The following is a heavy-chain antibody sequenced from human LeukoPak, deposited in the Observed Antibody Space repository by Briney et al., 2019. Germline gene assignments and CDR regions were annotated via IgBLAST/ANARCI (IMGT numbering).Heavy chain of an antibody. CDR1: GFTFSSYW. Sequence: GGSLRLSCAASGFTFSSYWMSWVRQAPGKGREWVANIKQDGSEKFYVESVKGRFTITRDNAKNSLYLQMNSLRAEDTAVYYCARAHDYGDPEFDPWGQGTLVTVSS. CDR3: ARAHDYGDPEFDP. D-gene: IGHD4-17*01. V-gene: IGHV3-7*01. J-gene: IGHJ5*02. CDR2: IKQDGSEK.